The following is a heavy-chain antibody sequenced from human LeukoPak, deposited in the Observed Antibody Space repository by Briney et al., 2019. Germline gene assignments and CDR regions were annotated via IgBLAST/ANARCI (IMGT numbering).Heavy chain of an antibody. Sequence: ASVKVSCKASGYTFTGYYMHWVRQAPGQGLEWMGWINPNSGGTNYAQKFQGRVTMTRDTSISTAYMELSRLRSDDTAVYYCARVKSARGGVDYWGQGTLVTVSS. CDR1: GYTFTGYY. CDR3: ARVKSARGGVDY. J-gene: IGHJ4*02. D-gene: IGHD2-21*01. V-gene: IGHV1-2*02. CDR2: INPNSGGT.